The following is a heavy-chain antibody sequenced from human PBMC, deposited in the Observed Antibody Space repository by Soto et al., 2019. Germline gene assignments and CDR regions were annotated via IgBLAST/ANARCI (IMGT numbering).Heavy chain of an antibody. CDR1: GYSISSGYY. J-gene: IGHJ4*02. D-gene: IGHD5-12*01. Sequence: SETLSLTCAVSGYSISSGYYWGWIRQPPGKGLEWIGSIYHSGSTYYNPSLKSRVTLSVDRSRNQFSLSLNSVTAADTAVYYCAREDICGTYCFDHWGPGTQLPVSS. CDR3: AREDICGTYCFDH. V-gene: IGHV4-38-2*02. CDR2: IYHSGST.